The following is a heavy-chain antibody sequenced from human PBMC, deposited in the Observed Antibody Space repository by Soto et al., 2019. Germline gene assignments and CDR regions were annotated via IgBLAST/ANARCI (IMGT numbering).Heavy chain of an antibody. D-gene: IGHD1-26*01. V-gene: IGHV4-4*02. Sequence: SETLSLTCAVSGGSISSSNWWSWVRQPPGKGLEWIGEIYHSGSTYYNPSLKSRVTMSVDTSKNQFSLKLTSVTAVDTAVYYCARREIQGPIDYWGQGTLVTVSS. CDR2: IYHSGST. CDR1: GGSISSSNW. CDR3: ARREIQGPIDY. J-gene: IGHJ4*02.